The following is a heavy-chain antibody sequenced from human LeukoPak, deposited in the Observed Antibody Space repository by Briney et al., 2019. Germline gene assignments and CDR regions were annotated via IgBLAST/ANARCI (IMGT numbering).Heavy chain of an antibody. CDR1: GFTFSDYW. Sequence: GGSLRLSCAASGFTFSDYWMSWVRQAPGKGLEWVANIKQDGSEKYYVDSVKGRFTISRDNAKNSLYLQMNSLRAEDTAVYYCSRGGIAAYFSYGMDVWGQGTTVTVSS. D-gene: IGHD6-13*01. CDR3: SRGGIAAYFSYGMDV. V-gene: IGHV3-7*01. CDR2: IKQDGSEK. J-gene: IGHJ6*02.